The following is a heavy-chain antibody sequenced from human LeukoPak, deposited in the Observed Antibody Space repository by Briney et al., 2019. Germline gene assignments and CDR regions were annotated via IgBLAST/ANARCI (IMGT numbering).Heavy chain of an antibody. Sequence: GGSLRLSCAASGFTFSSYSMNWVRRAPGKGLEWVSSISSSSSYIYYADSVKGRFTISRDNAKNSLYLQMNSLRAEDTAVYYCARGPDTAMDFAEYFQHWGQGTLVTVSS. CDR2: ISSSSSYI. CDR3: ARGPDTAMDFAEYFQH. J-gene: IGHJ1*01. CDR1: GFTFSSYS. D-gene: IGHD5-18*01. V-gene: IGHV3-21*01.